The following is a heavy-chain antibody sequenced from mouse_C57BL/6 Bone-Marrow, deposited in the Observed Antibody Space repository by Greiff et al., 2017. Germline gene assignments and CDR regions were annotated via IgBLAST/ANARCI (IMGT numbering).Heavy chain of an antibody. CDR3: TSNLSDNDGVDY. D-gene: IGHD2-4*01. CDR2: ISSGGDYI. V-gene: IGHV5-9-1*02. CDR1: GFTFSSYA. J-gene: IGHJ2*01. Sequence: EVMLVESGEGLVKPGGSLKLSCAASGFTFSSYAMSWVRQTPEKRLEWVAYISSGGDYIYYADNVKGRFTISRDNARNTLYLQMSSLKSEDTAMYDCTSNLSDNDGVDYWGQGTTLTVSS.